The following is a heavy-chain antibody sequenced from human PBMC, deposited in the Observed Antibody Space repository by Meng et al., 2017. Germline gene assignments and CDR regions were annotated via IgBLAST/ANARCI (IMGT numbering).Heavy chain of an antibody. J-gene: IGHJ4*01. CDR1: GASFRCYY. Sequence: QGPPPQWGAALLKPSDTLALTFAVSGASFRCYYWRWIRQPPRKGLEWIGEINHSVSTNYNPSLKSRVTISVDTSKNLFSLKLSSVTAADTALYYCARSGGRKSGGNAARYFDYWGQGALVTVSS. CDR3: ARSGGRKSGGNAARYFDY. CDR2: INHSVST. D-gene: IGHD4-23*01. V-gene: IGHV4-34*01.